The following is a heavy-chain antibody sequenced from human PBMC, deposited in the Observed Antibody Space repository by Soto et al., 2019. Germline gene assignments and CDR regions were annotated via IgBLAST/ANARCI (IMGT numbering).Heavy chain of an antibody. Sequence: QITLKESGATLVKPPQTLTMTCTFSGFSLTTSGVGVGWILQPPGKALEWLALIYWDDDKRYSPSLKSRLTISKDTSKNQVVLTMTNMDPVDTSTYFCVHTEYYHSSCVDYYFAYWNQGTVDTVSS. D-gene: IGHD3-22*01. V-gene: IGHV2-5*02. CDR1: GFSLTTSGVG. CDR3: VHTEYYHSSCVDYYFAY. CDR2: IYWDDDK. J-gene: IGHJ4*02.